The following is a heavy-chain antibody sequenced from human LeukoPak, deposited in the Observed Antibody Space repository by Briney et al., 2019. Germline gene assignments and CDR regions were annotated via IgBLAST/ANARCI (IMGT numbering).Heavy chain of an antibody. J-gene: IGHJ4*02. CDR1: GFTFSSYA. CDR2: ISGSGGST. V-gene: IGHV3-23*01. CDR3: AKRGDSGSHKYFDY. Sequence: GGSLRLSCAASGFTFSSYAMSCVRQAPGKGLEWVSAISGSGGSTYDADSVKGRFTISRDNSKNTLYLQMDSLRAEDTAVYYCAKRGDSGSHKYFDYWGQGTLVTVSS. D-gene: IGHD1-26*01.